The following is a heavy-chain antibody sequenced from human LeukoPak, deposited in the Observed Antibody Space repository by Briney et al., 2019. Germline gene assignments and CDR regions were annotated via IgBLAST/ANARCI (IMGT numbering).Heavy chain of an antibody. CDR3: ARGTGFIPAAGDY. CDR2: INPSGGST. V-gene: IGHV1-46*01. D-gene: IGHD6-13*01. J-gene: IGHJ4*02. Sequence: GASVKVSCKASGGTFSSYAISWVRQAPGQGREWMGIINPSGGSTSYAQKFQGRVTMTRDMSTSTVYMELSSLRSEDTAVYYCARGTGFIPAAGDYWGQGTLVPVSS. CDR1: GGTFSSYA.